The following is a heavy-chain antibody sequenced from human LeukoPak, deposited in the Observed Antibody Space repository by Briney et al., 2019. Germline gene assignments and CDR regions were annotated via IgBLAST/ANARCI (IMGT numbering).Heavy chain of an antibody. J-gene: IGHJ4*02. CDR1: GASVSSGSDY. Sequence: SETLSLTCTVSGASVSSGSDYWSWIRQPPGKGLEWIGYIYYSGSNNYHPSLKSRVTISVDTSKNQFSLKLSSVTAADTAVYYCARERIAAAGTLDYWGQGTLVTVSS. V-gene: IGHV4-61*01. CDR3: ARERIAAAGTLDY. D-gene: IGHD6-13*01. CDR2: IYYSGSN.